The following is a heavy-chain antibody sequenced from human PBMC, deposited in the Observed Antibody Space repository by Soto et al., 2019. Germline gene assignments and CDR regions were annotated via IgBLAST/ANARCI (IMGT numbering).Heavy chain of an antibody. CDR2: IYNRGST. CDR3: ARQQGDRPTRYRY. J-gene: IGHJ4*02. D-gene: IGHD3-16*02. CDR1: GGSISSYY. V-gene: IGHV4-59*08. Sequence: QVQLQESGPGLVRPSETLSLTCSVSGGSISSYYWSWIRQPPGKGLEWIGSIYNRGSTDYNPSLKSRVSMSVDRSKNQFSLKLNSVTAADTAMYFWARQQGDRPTRYRYWGQGPLVTVSP.